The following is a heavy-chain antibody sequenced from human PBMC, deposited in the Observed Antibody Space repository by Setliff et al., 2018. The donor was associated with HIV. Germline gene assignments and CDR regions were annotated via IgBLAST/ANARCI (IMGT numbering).Heavy chain of an antibody. CDR1: GDSISGGSSY. CDR3: ARHVGGGATPSRYYFDS. Sequence: SETLSLTCTVSGDSISGGSSYWSWIRQPAGKGLEWIGRIYTSGSTNDNPSLTSRVTISVDTSTNQFSLKLKSVTAADTAIYYCARHVGGGATPSRYYFDSWGQGTLVTVSS. D-gene: IGHD3-10*01. V-gene: IGHV4-61*02. J-gene: IGHJ4*02. CDR2: IYTSGST.